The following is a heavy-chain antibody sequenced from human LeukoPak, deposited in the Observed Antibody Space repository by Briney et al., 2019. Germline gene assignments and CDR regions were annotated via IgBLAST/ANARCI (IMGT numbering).Heavy chain of an antibody. J-gene: IGHJ4*02. D-gene: IGHD6-13*01. CDR2: IWYDGSNK. Sequence: PGGSLRLSCAASGFTFSSYGMHWVRQAPGKGLEWVAVIWYDGSNKYYADSVKGRFTISRDNSKNTLYLQMNSLRAEDTAVYYCAREGSRSSSFDYWGQGTLVTVSS. V-gene: IGHV3-33*01. CDR3: AREGSRSSSFDY. CDR1: GFTFSSYG.